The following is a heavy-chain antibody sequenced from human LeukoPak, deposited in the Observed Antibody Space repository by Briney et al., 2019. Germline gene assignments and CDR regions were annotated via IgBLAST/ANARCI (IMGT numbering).Heavy chain of an antibody. CDR2: INSDGSST. CDR3: ARAPSSGWYYFDY. J-gene: IGHJ4*02. D-gene: IGHD6-19*01. Sequence: PGESLRLSCAASGFTFSSYWMHWVRQAPGKGLVWVSRINSDGSSTSYADSVKGRFTISRDNAKNTLYLQMNSLRAEDTAVYYCARAPSSGWYYFDYWGQGTLVTVSS. CDR1: GFTFSSYW. V-gene: IGHV3-74*01.